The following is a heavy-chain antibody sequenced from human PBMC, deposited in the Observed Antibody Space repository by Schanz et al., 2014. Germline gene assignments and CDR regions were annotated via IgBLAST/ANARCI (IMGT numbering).Heavy chain of an antibody. J-gene: IGHJ4*02. CDR3: AKDTGYCHGGACYCFEY. CDR1: GFTFSSYA. V-gene: IGHV3-NL1*01. Sequence: QVQLVESGGGVVQPGRSLRLSCTASGFTFSSYAMHWIRQAPGKGLQWVSCIYLDGSTYYADSVKGRFSISRDNSQNTLYLQMDSLRPEDTAVYFCAKDTGYCHGGACYCFEYWGLGILVTVSS. D-gene: IGHD2-8*02. CDR2: IYLDGST.